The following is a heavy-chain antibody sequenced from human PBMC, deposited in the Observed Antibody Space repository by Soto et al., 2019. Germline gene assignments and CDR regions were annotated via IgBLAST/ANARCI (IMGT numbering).Heavy chain of an antibody. CDR1: GASVNDYY. Sequence: PSETLSLTCTVSGASVNDYYWNWVRQPLGKGLEWIGFIHYNPSLQSRVTMSVDVSQNQFSLRLTSVTDADTAIYYCARWGHPAVKAFDIWGQGKTVTVSS. CDR2: IH. J-gene: IGHJ3*02. V-gene: IGHV4-59*02. CDR3: ARWGHPAVKAFDI. D-gene: IGHD4-4*01.